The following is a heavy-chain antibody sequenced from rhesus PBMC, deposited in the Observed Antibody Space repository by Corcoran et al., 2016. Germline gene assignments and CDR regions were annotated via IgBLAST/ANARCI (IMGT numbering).Heavy chain of an antibody. Sequence: QVQLQESGPAVVKPSETLSLTCAVSGGSISSSNWWSWIRQSPGKGLKWIGGIYGNGGSTEYNPSLKSRVAISIDPSKNQFSLKLTSVTAADTAVYYCARPLAAAIDYWGQGVLVTVSS. V-gene: IGHV4-93*02. CDR1: GGSISSSNW. J-gene: IGHJ4*01. CDR3: ARPLAAAIDY. D-gene: IGHD6-25*01. CDR2: IYGNGGST.